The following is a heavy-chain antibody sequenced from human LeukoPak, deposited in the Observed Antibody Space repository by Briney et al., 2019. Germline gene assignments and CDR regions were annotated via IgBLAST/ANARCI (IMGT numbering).Heavy chain of an antibody. D-gene: IGHD6-13*01. CDR2: IYYSGST. J-gene: IGHJ4*02. Sequence: SQTLSLTCTVSGGSISSGGYYWSWIRQPPGKGLEWIGSIYYSGSTFYNPSLKSRVTISVDTSKNQFSLKLSSVTAADTAVYYCARDESSSWYVYWGQGTLVTASS. CDR1: GGSISSGGYY. V-gene: IGHV4-39*07. CDR3: ARDESSSWYVY.